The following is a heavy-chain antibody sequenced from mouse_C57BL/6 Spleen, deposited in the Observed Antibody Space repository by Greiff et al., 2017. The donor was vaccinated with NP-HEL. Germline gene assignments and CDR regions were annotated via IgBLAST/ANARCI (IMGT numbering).Heavy chain of an antibody. J-gene: IGHJ3*01. CDR3: ARRKEECFFAY. D-gene: IGHD6-1*01. V-gene: IGHV5-17*01. CDR2: ISSGSSNI. CDR1: GFTFSDYG. Sequence: EVQGVESGGGLVKPGGSLKLSCAASGFTFSDYGMHWVRQAPEKGLEWVAYISSGSSNIYYADTVKGRFTIPKDNAKNTLFLQMTSLRSEDTAMYYCARRKEECFFAYWGQGTLVTVSA.